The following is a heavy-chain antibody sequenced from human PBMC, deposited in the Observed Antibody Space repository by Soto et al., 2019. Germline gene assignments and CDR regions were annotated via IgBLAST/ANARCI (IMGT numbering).Heavy chain of an antibody. J-gene: IGHJ4*02. D-gene: IGHD6-19*01. CDR2: ISGAGGST. V-gene: IGHV3-23*01. Sequence: GGSLRLSCAASGFTFSSYAMTWVRQAPGKGLEWVSTISGAGGSTYYADSVKGRFTISRDNSKNTLYLQMNSLRAEDTAVYYCAKDGYGSGRGSYFDYCGQGTLVTVSS. CDR3: AKDGYGSGRGSYFDY. CDR1: GFTFSSYA.